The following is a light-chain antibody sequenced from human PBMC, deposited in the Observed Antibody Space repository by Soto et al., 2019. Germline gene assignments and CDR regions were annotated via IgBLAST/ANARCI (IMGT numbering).Light chain of an antibody. CDR3: SSYTCSSTRKVV. CDR1: SSDVGGYNY. Sequence: QSALTQPASVSGSPGQSITISCTGTSSDVGGYNYVSWYQQHPGKAPKLMIYDVSNRPSGVSNRFSGSKSGNTASLTISGFRAEDEAEDYCSSYTCSSTRKVVFGGGTKLTVL. CDR2: DVS. J-gene: IGLJ2*01. V-gene: IGLV2-14*01.